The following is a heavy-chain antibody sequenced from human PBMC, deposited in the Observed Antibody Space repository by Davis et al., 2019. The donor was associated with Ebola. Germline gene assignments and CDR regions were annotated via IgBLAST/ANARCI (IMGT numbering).Heavy chain of an antibody. J-gene: IGHJ6*02. D-gene: IGHD5/OR15-5a*01. CDR2: IFYSGTT. Sequence: MPAGSLTLSCTLSGGSFSTHYWSWLRQPPGKGLEWIGNIFYSGTTNYNASLRSRLSFSIDTSKNQFSLRLRSVTAADTAVYYCARDARWSTFSDVWGQGITVTVSS. V-gene: IGHV4-59*11. CDR3: ARDARWSTFSDV. CDR1: GGSFSTHY.